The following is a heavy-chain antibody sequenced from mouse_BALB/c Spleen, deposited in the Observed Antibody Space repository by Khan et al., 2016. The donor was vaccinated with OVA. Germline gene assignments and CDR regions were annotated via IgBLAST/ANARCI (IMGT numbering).Heavy chain of an antibody. Sequence: QVQLQQSGAELVKPGASVKLSCKTSGYTFTNYWIQWVKQRPGQGLGWIGEIFPGTGTTYYNEHFKAKATLTIDTSSNTAYMQLSSLTSEDSAVYYCARGYFGNYEFAYWGQGTRVTVSA. CDR3: ARGYFGNYEFAY. CDR1: GYTFTNYW. J-gene: IGHJ3*01. CDR2: IFPGTGTT. V-gene: IGHV1S132*01. D-gene: IGHD2-1*01.